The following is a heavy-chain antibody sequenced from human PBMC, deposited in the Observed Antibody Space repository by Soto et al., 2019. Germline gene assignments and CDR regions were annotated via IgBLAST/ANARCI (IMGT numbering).Heavy chain of an antibody. CDR3: ARDVHDFWSGAKYYFDY. CDR2: IYYSGST. Sequence: QVQLQESGPGLVKPSQTLSLTCTVSGGSISSGGYYWSWIRQHPGKGLEWIGYIYYSGSTYYNPSLKSRVTISVDTSKNQFSLKLSSVTAADTAVYYCARDVHDFWSGAKYYFDYWGQGTLVTVSS. V-gene: IGHV4-31*03. D-gene: IGHD3-3*01. J-gene: IGHJ4*02. CDR1: GGSISSGGYY.